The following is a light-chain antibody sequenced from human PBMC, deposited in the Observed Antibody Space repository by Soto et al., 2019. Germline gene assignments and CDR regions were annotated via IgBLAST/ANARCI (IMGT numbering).Light chain of an antibody. CDR1: QSVSNTY. J-gene: IGKJ5*01. V-gene: IGKV3D-20*02. CDR3: QPRGNWPPPIT. Sequence: IVLTHSPATLSFSPWYTSTLSFSSSQSVSNTYLAWYQQKPGQAPRLLIYGASTRATGTPARFSGSGFGTDFTLTISSLEPEDFAVYYCQPRGNWPPPITFGQGTRLEI. CDR2: GAS.